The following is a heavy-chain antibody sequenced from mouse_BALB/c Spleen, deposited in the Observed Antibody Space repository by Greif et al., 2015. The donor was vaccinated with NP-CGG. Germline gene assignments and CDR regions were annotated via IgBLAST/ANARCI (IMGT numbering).Heavy chain of an antibody. Sequence: QVQLQQSGAELAKPGASVKMSCKASGYTFTSYWMHWVKQRPGQGLEWIGYINPSTGYTEYNQKFKDKATLTADKSSSTAYMQLSSLTSEDSAVYYCARREGMYGNYLCWGQGTTLTVSS. CDR1: GYTFTSYW. V-gene: IGHV1-7*01. D-gene: IGHD2-10*02. CDR3: ARREGMYGNYLC. J-gene: IGHJ2*01. CDR2: INPSTGYT.